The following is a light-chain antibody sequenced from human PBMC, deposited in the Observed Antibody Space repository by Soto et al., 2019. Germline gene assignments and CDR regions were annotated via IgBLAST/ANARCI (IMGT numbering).Light chain of an antibody. CDR2: GNS. CDR3: QSYDGSLSGRVV. J-gene: IGLJ2*01. V-gene: IGLV1-40*01. CDR1: SSNIGAGYD. Sequence: QPVLTQPPSVSGAPGQRVTISCTGSSSNIGAGYDVHWYQQLPGTAPKLLIYGNSNRPSGVPDRFSGSKSGTSASLAITGLQAEDEADYYCQSYDGSLSGRVVFGGGTKLTVL.